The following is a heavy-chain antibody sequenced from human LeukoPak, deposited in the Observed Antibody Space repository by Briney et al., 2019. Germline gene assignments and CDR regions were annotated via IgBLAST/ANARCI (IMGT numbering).Heavy chain of an antibody. D-gene: IGHD6-13*01. CDR1: GYTFTSYD. J-gene: IGHJ6*03. CDR2: MNPNSGNT. CDR3: ARARRAAAGTRYYMDV. V-gene: IGHV1-8*01. Sequence: ASVKVPCKASGYTFTSYDINWVRQATGQGLEWMGWMNPNSGNTGYAQKFQGRVTMTRNTSISTAYMELSSLRSEDTAVYYCARARRAAAGTRYYMDVWGKGTTVTVSS.